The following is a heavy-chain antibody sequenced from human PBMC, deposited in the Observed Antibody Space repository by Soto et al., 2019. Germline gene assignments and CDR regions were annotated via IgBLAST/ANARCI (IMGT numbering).Heavy chain of an antibody. CDR3: ARIDAYYDSSGYYYGSPFDY. V-gene: IGHV1-46*01. CDR1: GYTFTTYY. Sequence: ASVKVSCKASGYTFTTYYMHWVRQAPGQGLEWMGIISPDGGRTSYAQKFQGRVTMTRDTSTSTVYMELSSLRSEDTATYYCARIDAYYDSSGYYYGSPFDYWVQGTLDTVFS. J-gene: IGHJ4*02. CDR2: ISPDGGRT. D-gene: IGHD3-22*01.